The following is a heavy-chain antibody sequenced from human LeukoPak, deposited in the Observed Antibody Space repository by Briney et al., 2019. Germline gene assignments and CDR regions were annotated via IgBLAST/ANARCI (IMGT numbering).Heavy chain of an antibody. CDR3: ARVEEQWLAKKRYGMDV. CDR1: GYTFTSYG. D-gene: IGHD6-19*01. CDR2: ISAYNGNT. J-gene: IGHJ6*02. Sequence: ASVKVSCKASGYTFTSYGISWVRQAPGQGLEWMGWISAYNGNTNYAQKLQGRVTITRDTSASTAYMELSSLRSEDTAVYYCARVEEQWLAKKRYGMDVWGQGTTVTVSS. V-gene: IGHV1-18*01.